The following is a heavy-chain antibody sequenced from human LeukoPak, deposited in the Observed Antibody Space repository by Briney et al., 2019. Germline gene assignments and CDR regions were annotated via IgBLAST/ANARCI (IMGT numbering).Heavy chain of an antibody. V-gene: IGHV1-2*02. D-gene: IGHD2-2*01. CDR1: GYTFTGYY. J-gene: IGHJ4*02. CDR2: INPNSGGT. Sequence: ASVKVSCKASGYTFTGYYMHWVRQAPGQGLEWMGWINPNSGGTNYAQKFQGRVTMTRDTSISTAYMELSRQRSDDTAVYYCARVVSRYCSSTSCPFDYWGQGTLVTVSS. CDR3: ARVVSRYCSSTSCPFDY.